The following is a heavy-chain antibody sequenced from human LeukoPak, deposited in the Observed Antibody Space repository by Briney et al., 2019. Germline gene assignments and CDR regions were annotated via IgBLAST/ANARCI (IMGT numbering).Heavy chain of an antibody. D-gene: IGHD4-11*01. CDR3: ARGVPKTSYYYYYMDV. J-gene: IGHJ6*03. CDR1: GYTFTSYY. Sequence: ASVKVSCKASGYTFTSYYMHWVRQAPGQGLEWMGIINPSGGSTSYAQKFQGRVTMTTDTSTSTAYMELRSLRSDDTAVYYCARGVPKTSYYYYYMDVWGKGTTVTVSS. V-gene: IGHV1-46*01. CDR2: INPSGGST.